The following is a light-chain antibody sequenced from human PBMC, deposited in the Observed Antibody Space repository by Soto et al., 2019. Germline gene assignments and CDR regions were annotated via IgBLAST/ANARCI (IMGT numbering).Light chain of an antibody. CDR3: QHRTDWPPICT. V-gene: IGKV3-11*01. Sequence: EIVLTQSPLTLALSPGERATLSCRASQSVATYLAWYQQRPGQAPRLLIDDASHMATGIPARFSGSGSGTDFTLTISSLEPEDFAVYYCQHRTDWPPICTFGPGTKVEIK. CDR2: DAS. CDR1: QSVATY. J-gene: IGKJ2*02.